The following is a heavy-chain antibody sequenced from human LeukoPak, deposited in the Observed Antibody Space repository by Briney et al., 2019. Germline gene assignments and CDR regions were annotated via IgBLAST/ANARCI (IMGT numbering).Heavy chain of an antibody. CDR1: GGSFSGYY. D-gene: IGHD6-13*01. V-gene: IGHV4-34*01. CDR2: INHSGST. J-gene: IGHJ5*02. CDR3: ARGRRGYSSSWYWNWFDP. Sequence: SETLSLTCAVYGGSFSGYYWSWIRQPPGKGLEWIGEINHSGSTNYNPSLKSRVTISVDTSKNQFSLKLSSVTAADTAVYYCARGRRGYSSSWYWNWFDPWGQGTLVTVFS.